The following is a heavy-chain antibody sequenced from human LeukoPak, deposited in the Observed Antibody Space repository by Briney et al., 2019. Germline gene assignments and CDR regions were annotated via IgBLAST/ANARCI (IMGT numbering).Heavy chain of an antibody. CDR1: GYTFTGYY. CDR2: INPNSGGT. CDR3: ARGRATTKDYYYYMDV. J-gene: IGHJ6*03. D-gene: IGHD5-12*01. V-gene: IGHV1-2*02. Sequence: GASVKVSCKASGYTFTGYYMHWVRQAPGQGLEWMGWINPNSGGTNYAQKFQGRVTMTRDTSISTAYMELSRLRSEDTAVYYCARGRATTKDYYYYMDVWGKGTTVTVSS.